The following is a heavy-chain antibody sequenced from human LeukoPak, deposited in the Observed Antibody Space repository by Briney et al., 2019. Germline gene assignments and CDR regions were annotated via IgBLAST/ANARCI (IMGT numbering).Heavy chain of an antibody. CDR3: ARSVVVVAATHLYYYYYYMDV. D-gene: IGHD2-15*01. V-gene: IGHV3-7*01. Sequence: PGGSLRLSCAASGFTFSSYWMSWVRQAPGKGLEWVANIKQDGSEKYYVDSVKGRFTISRDNAKNSLYLQMNSLRAEDMAVYYCARSVVVVAATHLYYYYYYMDVWGKGTTVTVSS. CDR2: IKQDGSEK. J-gene: IGHJ6*03. CDR1: GFTFSSYW.